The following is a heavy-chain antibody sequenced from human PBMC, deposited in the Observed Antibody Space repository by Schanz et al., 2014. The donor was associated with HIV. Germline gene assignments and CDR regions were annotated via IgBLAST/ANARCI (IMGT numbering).Heavy chain of an antibody. V-gene: IGHV3-30*03. CDR3: ARLRGFLWFGAHPYSFDY. CDR1: GFNFNNYA. J-gene: IGHJ4*02. D-gene: IGHD3-10*01. CDR2: ISYDGRNK. Sequence: VQLLESGGGLEQPGGSLRLSCAASGFNFNNYAMTWVRQAPGKGLEWVAVISYDGRNKYYADSVKGRFTISRDNSKNTVYLQAKSLRPEDTAVYYCARLRGFLWFGAHPYSFDYWGQGTLVTVSS.